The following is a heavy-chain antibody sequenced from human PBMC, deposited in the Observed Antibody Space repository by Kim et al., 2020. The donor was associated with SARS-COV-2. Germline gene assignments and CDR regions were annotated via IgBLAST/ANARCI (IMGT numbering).Heavy chain of an antibody. D-gene: IGHD2-2*01. V-gene: IGHV4-34*01. CDR2: INHSGST. CDR3: ASSLPHIVVVPAAMIYYYYGMDV. Sequence: SETLSLTCAVYGGSFSGYYWSWIRQPPGKGLEWIGEINHSGSTNYNPSLKSRVTISVDTSKNQFSLKLSSVTAADTAVYYCASSLPHIVVVPAAMIYYYYGMDVWGQGTTVTVSS. J-gene: IGHJ6*02. CDR1: GGSFSGYY.